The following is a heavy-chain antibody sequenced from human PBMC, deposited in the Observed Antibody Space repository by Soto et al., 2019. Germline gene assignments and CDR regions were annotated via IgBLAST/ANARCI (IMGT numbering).Heavy chain of an antibody. D-gene: IGHD4-17*01. CDR3: AAGAFYGVNYYYYGMDV. CDR1: GGTFSSYA. CDR2: IIPIFGTA. V-gene: IGHV1-69*01. Sequence: QVQLVQSGAEVKKPGSSVKVSCKASGGTFSSYAISWVRQAPGQGLEWMGGIIPIFGTANYAQKFQGRVTIPADESTSTAYMELGRLRYEDTAVYNCAAGAFYGVNYYYYGMDVWGQGTTVTVSS. J-gene: IGHJ6*02.